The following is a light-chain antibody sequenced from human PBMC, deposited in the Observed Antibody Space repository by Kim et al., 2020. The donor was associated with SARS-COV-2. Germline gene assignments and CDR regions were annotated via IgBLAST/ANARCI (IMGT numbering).Light chain of an antibody. CDR1: NIGGKS. CDR2: SDY. J-gene: IGLJ2*01. CDR3: QAWEGSSDSVV. V-gene: IGLV3-21*01. Sequence: SYELTQPPSVSLAPGQTASITCGGNNIGGKSVRWYQQKPGQAPVLVIYSDYDRPSGIPERFSGSNSGNTATLTISRVEAGDEADYYCQAWEGSSDSVVFGGGTQLTVL.